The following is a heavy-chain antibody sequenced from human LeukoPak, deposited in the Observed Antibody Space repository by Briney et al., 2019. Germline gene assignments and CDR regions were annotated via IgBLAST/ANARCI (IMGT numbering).Heavy chain of an antibody. D-gene: IGHD2/OR15-2a*01. V-gene: IGHV4-34*12. Sequence: SETPSLTCAVYGGSLSGYYWSWIRQPPGKGLEWIGEIVHSGNTKYNPSLKSRVTISVDTSKNQFSLNLTSVTAADTAVYYCARTYYFYGLYWGQGTPVTVSS. CDR1: GGSLSGYY. CDR3: ARTYYFYGLY. CDR2: IVHSGNT. J-gene: IGHJ4*02.